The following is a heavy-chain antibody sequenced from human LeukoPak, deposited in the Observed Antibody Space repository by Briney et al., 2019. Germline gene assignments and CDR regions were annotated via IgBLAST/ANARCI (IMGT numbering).Heavy chain of an antibody. J-gene: IGHJ4*02. CDR1: GFTFSSYG. D-gene: IGHD2-15*01. CDR2: IRYDGSNK. V-gene: IGHV3-30*02. CDR3: ARDGPYIVVVVAATEGLDY. Sequence: PGGSLRLSCAASGFTFSSYGMHWVRQAPGKGLEWVAFIRYDGSNKYYADSVKGRFTISRDNSKNTLYLQMNSLRAEDTAVYYCARDGPYIVVVVAATEGLDYWGQGTLVTVSS.